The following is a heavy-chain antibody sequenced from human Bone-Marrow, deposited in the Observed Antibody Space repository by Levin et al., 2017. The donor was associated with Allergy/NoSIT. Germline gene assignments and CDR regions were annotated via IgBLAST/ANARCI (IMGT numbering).Heavy chain of an antibody. CDR3: ARDRFYSDSGSNFSWFDP. CDR2: IHSNGKT. V-gene: IGHV3-74*01. Sequence: SCAASGFTFSTYWMHWVRQAPGKGLVWVSRIHSNGKTNYADSVKGRFTISRDNAKNTLYLQMNSLTVEDTAVYYCARDRFYSDSGSNFSWFDPWGQGTLVTVSS. J-gene: IGHJ5*02. CDR1: GFTFSTYW. D-gene: IGHD3-10*01.